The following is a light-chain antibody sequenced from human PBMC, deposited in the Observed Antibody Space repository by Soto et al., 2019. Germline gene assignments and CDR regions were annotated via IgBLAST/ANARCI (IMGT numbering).Light chain of an antibody. Sequence: DLQLTQSPSFLSASVGDRVTITCRASQAMTSYLAWYQQKPGKAPTVLIYEASTLQSGVPSRFSGSGSGTEFTLTISSLQPEDFATYYCQQMHNYPRTFGQGTKLEIK. V-gene: IGKV1-9*01. J-gene: IGKJ2*01. CDR3: QQMHNYPRT. CDR2: EAS. CDR1: QAMTSY.